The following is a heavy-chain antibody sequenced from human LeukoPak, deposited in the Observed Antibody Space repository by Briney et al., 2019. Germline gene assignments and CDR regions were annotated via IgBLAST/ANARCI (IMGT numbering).Heavy chain of an antibody. CDR2: MNPNSGNT. CDR1: GYTFTSYD. D-gene: IGHD2-2*01. CDR3: ARQNYCSSTSCYFTGYYYYYMDV. V-gene: IGHV1-8*01. J-gene: IGHJ6*03. Sequence: ASVKVSCKASGYTFTSYDINWVRQATGQGLEWMGWMNPNSGNTGYAQKFQGRVTMTRNTSISTAYMELSSLRSEDTAVYYCARQNYCSSTSCYFTGYYYYYMDVWGKGTRSPSP.